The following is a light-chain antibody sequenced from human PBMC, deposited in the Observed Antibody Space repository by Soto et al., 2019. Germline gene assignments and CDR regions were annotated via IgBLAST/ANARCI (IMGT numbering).Light chain of an antibody. Sequence: IVLTQSPATLSLSPGGGATLSCRASQSVSSYLAWYQQKPGQAPRLLIYDASNRATGIPARFSGSGSGTDFTLTISSLEPEDFAVYYCQQRSNWPPQTFGQGTKVDI. CDR2: DAS. V-gene: IGKV3-11*01. CDR1: QSVSSY. CDR3: QQRSNWPPQT. J-gene: IGKJ1*01.